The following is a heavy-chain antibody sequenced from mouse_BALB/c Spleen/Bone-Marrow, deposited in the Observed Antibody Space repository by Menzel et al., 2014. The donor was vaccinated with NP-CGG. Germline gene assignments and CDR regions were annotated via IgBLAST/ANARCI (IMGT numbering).Heavy chain of an antibody. CDR2: IDPANGNT. J-gene: IGHJ3*01. V-gene: IGHV14-3*02. CDR1: GFNIKDTY. Sequence: EVQRVESGAELVKPGASVKLSCTASGFNIKDTYMHWVKQRPEQGLEWIGRIDPANGNTKYDPKFQGKATITADTSSNTAYLQLSSLTSEDTAVYYCASYYYGSNGFAYWGQGTLVTVSA. D-gene: IGHD1-1*01. CDR3: ASYYYGSNGFAY.